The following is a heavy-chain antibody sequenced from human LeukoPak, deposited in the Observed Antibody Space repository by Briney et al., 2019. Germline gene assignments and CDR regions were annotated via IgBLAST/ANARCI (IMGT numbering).Heavy chain of an antibody. V-gene: IGHV4-4*07. J-gene: IGHJ6*02. CDR1: GGSISAYY. CDR2: VYRTGNT. CDR3: ARDDFEYSVHYGMDV. Sequence: SETLSLTCSVSGGSISAYYWSWIRQPAGKGLEWIGRVYRTGNTNYNPSLQSRVTMSVDTSKNQISLKLRSVTAADTAVYFCARDDFEYSVHYGMDVWGQGTAVTVSS. D-gene: IGHD3-9*01.